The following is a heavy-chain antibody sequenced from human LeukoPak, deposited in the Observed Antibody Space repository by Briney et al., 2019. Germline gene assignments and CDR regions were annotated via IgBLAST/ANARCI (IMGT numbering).Heavy chain of an antibody. D-gene: IGHD5-12*01. CDR2: VKGDGSFT. V-gene: IGHV3-74*01. Sequence: GGSLRLSCAASGVTFSSYWMHWVRQAPGKGLVWVSRVKGDGSFTNYADSVYGRFTISRDNAKNTLYLHMHSLRAEDTAVYYCARGKRSGYDSYYFDYWGQGTLVTVSS. CDR1: GVTFSSYW. CDR3: ARGKRSGYDSYYFDY. J-gene: IGHJ4*02.